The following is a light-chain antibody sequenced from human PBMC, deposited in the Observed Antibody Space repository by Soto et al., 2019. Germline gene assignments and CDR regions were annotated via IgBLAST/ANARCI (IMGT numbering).Light chain of an antibody. CDR2: AAS. Sequence: IQMTHSPSSLSASLEDRVTITCRASQGISTYLNWYQQKLGKAPKPLIYAASSLQSGVPSNFSGSASGTEFTLTISSLQPEDFATYYCQPYNRYPWTFGQRTKVDI. CDR3: QPYNRYPWT. J-gene: IGKJ1*01. V-gene: IGKV1-16*02. CDR1: QGISTY.